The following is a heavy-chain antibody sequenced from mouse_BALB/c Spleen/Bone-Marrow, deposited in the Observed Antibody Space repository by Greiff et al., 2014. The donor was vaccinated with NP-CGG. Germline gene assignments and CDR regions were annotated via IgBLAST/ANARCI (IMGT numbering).Heavy chain of an antibody. CDR1: GYAFSSFW. Sequence: VQLQQSGAELVRPGSSVKISCKASGYAFSSFWMNWMKQRPEQGPEWIGQIYPGDGDTNYNGKFKGKATLTADMSSSTAYIQLSSLTSEDSAVYFCARDDFGPDYWGQGTTLTVSS. CDR3: ARDDFGPDY. D-gene: IGHD2-4*01. V-gene: IGHV1-80*01. J-gene: IGHJ2*01. CDR2: IYPGDGDT.